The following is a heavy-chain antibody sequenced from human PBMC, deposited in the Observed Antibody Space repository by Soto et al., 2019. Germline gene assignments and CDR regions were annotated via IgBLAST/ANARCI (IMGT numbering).Heavy chain of an antibody. D-gene: IGHD5-18*01. Sequence: SETLSLTCTVSGGSISSYYWSWIRQPPGKGLEWIGYIYYSGSTNYNPSLKSRVTISVDTSKNQFFLKLSSVTAADTAVYDCARAFKGTAMVDYWGQGTLVTVSS. V-gene: IGHV4-59*01. CDR1: GGSISSYY. CDR2: IYYSGST. CDR3: ARAFKGTAMVDY. J-gene: IGHJ4*02.